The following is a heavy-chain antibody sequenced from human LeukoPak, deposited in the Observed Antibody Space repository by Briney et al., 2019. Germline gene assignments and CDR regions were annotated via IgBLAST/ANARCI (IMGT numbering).Heavy chain of an antibody. CDR1: GFTFGDYA. D-gene: IGHD1-26*01. Sequence: PGGSLRLSCAASGFTFGDYAMSWFRQAPGKGLEWVGFIRSKADGGTTEYAASVKGRFTISRDDSKSIAYLQMNSLKTEDTAVYYCTRRTVGATTLSFDYWGQGTLVTVSS. J-gene: IGHJ4*02. CDR3: TRRTVGATTLSFDY. CDR2: IRSKADGGTT. V-gene: IGHV3-49*03.